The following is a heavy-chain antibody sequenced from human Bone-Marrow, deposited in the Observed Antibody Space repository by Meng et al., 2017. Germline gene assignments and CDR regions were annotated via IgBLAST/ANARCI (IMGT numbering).Heavy chain of an antibody. CDR3: ARKAVAGNFDY. J-gene: IGHJ4*02. CDR1: GDSISRSNW. V-gene: IGHV4-4*02. D-gene: IGHD6-13*01. Sequence: QVELQESGPGLVKPSGTLSLTCAVSGDSISRSNWWSWVLQPPGKGLEWIGEIYHSGNTNYNASLKSRVTLSIDKSKNQFSLKLSSVTAADTAVYYCARKAVAGNFDYWGQGTLVTVSS. CDR2: IYHSGNT.